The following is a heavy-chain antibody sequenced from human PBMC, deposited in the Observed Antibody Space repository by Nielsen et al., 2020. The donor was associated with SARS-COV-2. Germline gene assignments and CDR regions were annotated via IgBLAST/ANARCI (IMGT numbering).Heavy chain of an antibody. CDR1: GFIFSDYN. CDR3: ASGAYMITPTGMDV. D-gene: IGHD3-16*01. Sequence: GESLKISCAASGFIFSDYNMNWVRQAPGKGLEWVSFISSRSDYIYYADSMKGRFTISRDNAKNSLYLQMNSLRAEDTAVYYCASGAYMITPTGMDVWGQGTTVTVSS. J-gene: IGHJ6*02. CDR2: ISSRSDYI. V-gene: IGHV3-21*01.